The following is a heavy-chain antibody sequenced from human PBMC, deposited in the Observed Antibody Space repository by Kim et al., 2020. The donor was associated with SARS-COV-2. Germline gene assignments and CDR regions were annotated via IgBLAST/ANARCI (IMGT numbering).Heavy chain of an antibody. J-gene: IGHJ4*02. CDR1: GGSFSGYY. D-gene: IGHD3-10*01. Sequence: SETLSLTCAVYGGSFSGYYWSWIRQPPGKGLEWIGEINHSGSTNYNPSLKSRVTISVDTSKNQFSLKLSSVTAADTAVYYCARDVYSTMVRGVKYYFDYWGQGTLVTVSS. V-gene: IGHV4-34*01. CDR2: INHSGST. CDR3: ARDVYSTMVRGVKYYFDY.